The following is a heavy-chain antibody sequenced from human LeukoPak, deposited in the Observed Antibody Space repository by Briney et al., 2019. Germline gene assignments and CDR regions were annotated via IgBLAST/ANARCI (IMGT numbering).Heavy chain of an antibody. CDR3: AKRSGYLGSDAFDI. Sequence: GGTLRLSCAASGFTFSSYGMHWVRQAQGKGMEWVAFIRYDGSNKYYADSVKGRFTISRDNSKNTLYLQMNSLRAEDTAVYYCAKRSGYLGSDAFDIWGQGTMVTVSS. CDR2: IRYDGSNK. J-gene: IGHJ3*02. D-gene: IGHD3-3*01. CDR1: GFTFSSYG. V-gene: IGHV3-30*02.